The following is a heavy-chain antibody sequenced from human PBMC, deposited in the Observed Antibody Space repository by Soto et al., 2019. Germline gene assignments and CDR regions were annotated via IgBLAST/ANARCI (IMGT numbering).Heavy chain of an antibody. V-gene: IGHV3-23*04. CDR3: VKDDGGYPSTAPH. Sequence: EVRLVESGGGLVQPGGSLRLSRAASGITISNYPMSWVRQAPGKGLDWVSGISGSGDTTYYADSAKGRFTISKDISKNSLFLQLDSLRVEDSALYFCVKDDGGYPSTAPHWGQGTLVTVSP. CDR1: GITISNYP. J-gene: IGHJ4*02. D-gene: IGHD4-17*01. CDR2: ISGSGDTT.